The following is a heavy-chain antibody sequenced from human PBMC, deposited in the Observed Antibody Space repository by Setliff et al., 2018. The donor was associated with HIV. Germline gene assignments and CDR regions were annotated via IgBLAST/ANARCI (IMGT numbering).Heavy chain of an antibody. J-gene: IGHJ5*02. CDR3: ARDRRYYDSSGYWYNWFDP. D-gene: IGHD3-22*01. CDR2: ISTSGST. V-gene: IGHV4-61*09. CDR1: GGSISSGSYY. Sequence: SETLSLTCTVSGGSISSGSYYWSWIRQPAGKGLEWIGHISTSGSTNYNPSLKSRVTISVDTSKNQFSLKLSSVTAADTAVYYCARDRRYYDSSGYWYNWFDPWGQGTLVTVLL.